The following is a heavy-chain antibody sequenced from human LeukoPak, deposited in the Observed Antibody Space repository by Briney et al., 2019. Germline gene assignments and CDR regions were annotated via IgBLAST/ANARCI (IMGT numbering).Heavy chain of an antibody. V-gene: IGHV4-59*12. Sequence: SETLSLTCTVSGGSISNKYWSWIRQPPGKGLEWIGYIYYSGSTYYNPSLKSRVTISVDTSKNQFSLKLSSVTAADTAVYYCARDTVVVVPAAIVNWFDPWGQGTLVTVSS. J-gene: IGHJ5*02. D-gene: IGHD2-2*02. CDR1: GGSISNKY. CDR3: ARDTVVVVPAAIVNWFDP. CDR2: IYYSGST.